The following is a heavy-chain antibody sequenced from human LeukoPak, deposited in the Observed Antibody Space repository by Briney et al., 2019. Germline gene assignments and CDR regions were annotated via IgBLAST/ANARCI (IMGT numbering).Heavy chain of an antibody. CDR2: IYYSGST. Sequence: WVRQAPGKGLEWIGRIYYSGSTFYNPSLKSRVTISVDTSKNQLSLRLSSVTAADTAVYYCARHGSTDYFAYWGQGTLVTVSS. CDR3: ARHGSTDYFAY. V-gene: IGHV4-39*01. D-gene: IGHD2-2*03. J-gene: IGHJ4*02.